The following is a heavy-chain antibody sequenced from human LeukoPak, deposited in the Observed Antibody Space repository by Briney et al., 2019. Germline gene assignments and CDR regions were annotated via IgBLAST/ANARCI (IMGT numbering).Heavy chain of an antibody. CDR1: GYTFTSYA. CDR3: ARDLPGGSGSYSH. V-gene: IGHV1-3*01. CDR2: INAGNGNT. D-gene: IGHD3-10*01. J-gene: IGHJ4*02. Sequence: GASVKVSCKASGYTFTSYAMHWVRQAPGQRLEWMGWINAGNGNTKYSQKFQGRGTITRDTSASTAYMELSSLRSEDTAVYYCARDLPGGSGSYSHWGQGTLVTVSS.